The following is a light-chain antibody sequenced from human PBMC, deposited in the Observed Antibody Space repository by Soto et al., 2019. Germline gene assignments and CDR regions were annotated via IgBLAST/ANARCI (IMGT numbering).Light chain of an antibody. CDR2: AAS. Sequence: AIRMTQSPSSFSASTGDRVTITCRASQGISSYLAWYQQKPGKAPKLLIYAASTLQSGVPSRFRGIGSGTYFTLPISCLQSEDFSTYYCQQYYSYPRTFGQATKLEIK. V-gene: IGKV1-8*01. CDR3: QQYYSYPRT. CDR1: QGISSY. J-gene: IGKJ2*01.